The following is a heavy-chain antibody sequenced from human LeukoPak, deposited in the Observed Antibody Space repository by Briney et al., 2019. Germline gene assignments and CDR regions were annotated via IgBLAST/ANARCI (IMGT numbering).Heavy chain of an antibody. CDR1: GASISSHY. Sequence: SETLSLTCSVSGASISSHYWSWIRQPPGKGLEWIGYIYYSGSTNYNPSLKSRVTISVDTSKNQFSLNLSSVTAADTAVYFCARVSPYSNSWYYFDFWGQGTLVTVSS. CDR2: IYYSGST. J-gene: IGHJ4*02. D-gene: IGHD6-13*01. V-gene: IGHV4-59*11. CDR3: ARVSPYSNSWYYFDF.